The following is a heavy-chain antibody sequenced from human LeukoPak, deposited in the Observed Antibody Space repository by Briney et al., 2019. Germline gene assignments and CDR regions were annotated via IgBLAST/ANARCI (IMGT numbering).Heavy chain of an antibody. Sequence: GGSLRLSCAASGFTFSSYTMNWVRQAPGKGLEWVSSISSSSSYIYYADSVKGRFTISRDNAKNSLYLQMNSLRAEDRAVYYCERDSRNLVDYWGQGTLVTVSS. CDR1: GFTFSSYT. V-gene: IGHV3-21*01. J-gene: IGHJ4*02. CDR3: ERDSRNLVDY. D-gene: IGHD4-4*01. CDR2: ISSSSSYI.